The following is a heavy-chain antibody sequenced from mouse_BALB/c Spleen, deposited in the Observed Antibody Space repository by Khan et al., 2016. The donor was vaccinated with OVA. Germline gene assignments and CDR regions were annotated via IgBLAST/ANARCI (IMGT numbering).Heavy chain of an antibody. D-gene: IGHD2-10*01. Sequence: QVQLKQSGPGLVAPSQSLSITCTLSGFSLTNYGVHWVRQPPGKGLEWLVVIWSDGSTTYNSALKSRLTISKDNSKSQVFLKMNSLQTDDTDMYFCARQPYYHYNIMDYWGQGTSVTVSS. CDR2: IWSDGST. J-gene: IGHJ4*01. CDR3: ARQPYYHYNIMDY. V-gene: IGHV2-6-1*01. CDR1: GFSLTNYG.